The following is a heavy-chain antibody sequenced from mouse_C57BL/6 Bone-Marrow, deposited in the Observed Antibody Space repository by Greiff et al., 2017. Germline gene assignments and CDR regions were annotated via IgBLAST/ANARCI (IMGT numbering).Heavy chain of an antibody. CDR2: INPSTGGT. Sequence: EVQLQQSGPELVKPGASVKISCKASGYSFTGYYMNWVKQSPEKSLEWIGEINPSTGGTTYNQKFKAKATLTVDKSSSTAYMQLRSLTSEDSAVYYCTGYYGTWFAYWGQGTLVTVSA. D-gene: IGHD1-2*01. CDR3: TGYYGTWFAY. J-gene: IGHJ3*01. CDR1: GYSFTGYY. V-gene: IGHV1-42*01.